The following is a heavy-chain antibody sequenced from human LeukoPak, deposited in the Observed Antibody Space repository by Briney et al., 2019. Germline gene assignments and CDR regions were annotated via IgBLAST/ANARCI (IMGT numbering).Heavy chain of an antibody. Sequence: PGGSLRLSCAASGITVSQNDMSWVRQAPGRGLEWVANIKQDGSEKYYVDSVKGRFTISRDNAKNSLYLQMNSLRAEDTAVYYCARLLKLFQYYYYGMDVWGQGTTVTVSS. J-gene: IGHJ6*02. CDR2: IKQDGSEK. D-gene: IGHD2-15*01. CDR1: GITVSQND. CDR3: ARLLKLFQYYYYGMDV. V-gene: IGHV3-7*01.